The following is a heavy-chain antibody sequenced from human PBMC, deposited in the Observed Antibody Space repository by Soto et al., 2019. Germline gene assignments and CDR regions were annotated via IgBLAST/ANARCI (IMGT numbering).Heavy chain of an antibody. CDR1: GFSLSTSGVG. J-gene: IGHJ4*02. V-gene: IGHV2-5*02. CDR2: IYWDDDK. CDR3: AHGGPYSGYDLFEFAY. D-gene: IGHD5-12*01. Sequence: GSGPTLVKPTQTLTLTCTFSGFSLSTSGVGVGWIRQPPGKALEWLALIYWDDDKRYSPSLKSRLTITKDTSKNQVVLTMTNMDPVDTATYYCAHGGPYSGYDLFEFAYWGQGTLVTVSS.